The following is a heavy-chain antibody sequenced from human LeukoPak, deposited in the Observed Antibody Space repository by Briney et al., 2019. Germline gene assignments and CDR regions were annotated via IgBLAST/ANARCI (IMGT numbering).Heavy chain of an antibody. V-gene: IGHV1-2*06. Sequence: ASVKVSCKASGYTLTVYYIHWVRQAPGQGPEWMGRINPNSGGTNYAQMFQGRVTMTRDTSISTAYMELSRLSSDDTAVYYCARDGKETADRNTALDYWGQGSLVTVSS. CDR1: GYTLTVYY. J-gene: IGHJ4*02. CDR2: INPNSGGT. CDR3: ARDGKETADRNTALDY. D-gene: IGHD2-21*02.